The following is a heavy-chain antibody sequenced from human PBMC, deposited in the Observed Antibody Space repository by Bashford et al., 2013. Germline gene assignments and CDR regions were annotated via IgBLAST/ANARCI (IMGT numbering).Heavy chain of an antibody. Sequence: WVRQMPGKGPGVGWGSIHPGDSDTRYSPSFQGQVTLSVDKSISTAYLQWHSLKASDTAMYYCARGGDTTVNAFDIWGQGTMVTVSS. J-gene: IGHJ3*02. CDR2: IHPGDSDT. CDR3: ARGGDTTVNAFDI. D-gene: IGHD1-1*01. V-gene: IGHV5-51*01.